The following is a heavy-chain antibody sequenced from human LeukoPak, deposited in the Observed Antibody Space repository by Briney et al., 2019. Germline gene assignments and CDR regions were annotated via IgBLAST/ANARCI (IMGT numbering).Heavy chain of an antibody. J-gene: IGHJ6*03. CDR3: ARDGSVPYYYYYMDV. CDR2: ISAYNGNT. Sequence: EASVKVSCKASGYTFTSYGISWVRQAPGQGLEWMGWISAYNGNTNYAQKLQGRVTMTTDTSTSTAYMELRSLRSDDTAVYYCARDGSVPYYYYYMDVWGKGTTVTISS. D-gene: IGHD2-2*03. V-gene: IGHV1-18*01. CDR1: GYTFTSYG.